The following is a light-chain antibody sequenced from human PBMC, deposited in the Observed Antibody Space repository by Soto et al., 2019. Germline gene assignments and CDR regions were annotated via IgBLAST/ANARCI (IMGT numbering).Light chain of an antibody. J-gene: IGKJ4*01. CDR3: QQSYSTLPLT. CDR1: QSIISY. Sequence: DIQMTQSPSSLSASVGDRVTITCRASQSIISYLNWYQQKPGKAPKLLIYAASSLQSGVPSRFSGSGSGTDFTLTISSLQPEDFATYYCQQSYSTLPLTFGGGTKWIS. V-gene: IGKV1-39*01. CDR2: AAS.